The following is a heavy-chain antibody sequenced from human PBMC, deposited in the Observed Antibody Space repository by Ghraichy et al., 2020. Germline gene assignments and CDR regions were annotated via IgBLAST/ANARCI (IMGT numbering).Heavy chain of an antibody. J-gene: IGHJ4*02. Sequence: GGSLRLSCAASGFTVTTTYMSWVRQAPGKGLEWVSVIYTGGTTYYTDSVKGRFTISRDTSTNTLYLQMNSLRAEDTAVYYCARSPKFCSGGFCYSLGLDYWGQGTLVTVSS. V-gene: IGHV3-53*01. CDR1: GFTVTTTY. CDR2: IYTGGTT. CDR3: ARSPKFCSGGFCYSLGLDY. D-gene: IGHD2-15*01.